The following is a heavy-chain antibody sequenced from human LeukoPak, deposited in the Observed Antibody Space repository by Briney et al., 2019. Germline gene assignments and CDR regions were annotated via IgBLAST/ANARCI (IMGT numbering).Heavy chain of an antibody. V-gene: IGHV3-20*04. CDR1: GFKFDDYG. J-gene: IGHJ3*02. CDR2: INWNGGSR. D-gene: IGHD5-18*01. Sequence: GGSLRLSCAAFGFKFDDYGMSWVRQVPGKGLEWVSGINWNGGSRGYADSVKGRFTISRDNAKNSVYLQMNSLRPEDTAVYYCAAEGSGDSYGTEAFHIWRQGTMVTVSS. CDR3: AAEGSGDSYGTEAFHI.